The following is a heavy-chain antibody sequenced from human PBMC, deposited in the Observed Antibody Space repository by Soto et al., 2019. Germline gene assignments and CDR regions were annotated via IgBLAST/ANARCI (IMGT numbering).Heavy chain of an antibody. CDR3: ARTYGLDAFDF. V-gene: IGHV3-33*08. D-gene: IGHD4-17*01. J-gene: IGHJ3*01. CDR1: GFSFSTYG. Sequence: GGSLRLSCAASGFSFSTYGMHWVRQAPGKGLEWVAVIWYDGSNRYHADSVKGRFTISRDNSKNTVYLEMNSLRVEDTAVYYCARTYGLDAFDFWGQGTMVTVSS. CDR2: IWYDGSNR.